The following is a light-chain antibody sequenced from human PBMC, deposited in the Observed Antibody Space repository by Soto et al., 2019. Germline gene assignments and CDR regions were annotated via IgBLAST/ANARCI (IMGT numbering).Light chain of an antibody. Sequence: QSVLTQPPSASGTPGQRVTISCSGSSSNIGSNYVYWYQQLPGTAPKLLIYRNNQRPSGVPDRFSGSKSGTSASLAISGLRSEDGADYYCAAWDDSLSGHVVFGGGTKVTVL. CDR2: RNN. J-gene: IGLJ2*01. V-gene: IGLV1-47*01. CDR3: AAWDDSLSGHVV. CDR1: SSNIGSNY.